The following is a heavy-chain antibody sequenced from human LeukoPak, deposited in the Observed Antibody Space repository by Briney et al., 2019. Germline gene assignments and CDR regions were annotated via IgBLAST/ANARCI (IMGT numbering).Heavy chain of an antibody. Sequence: ASVKVSCKASGYTFTSYAMNWVRQAPGQGLEWMGWINTNTGNPTYAQGFTGRFVFSLDTSVSTAYLQISSLKAEDTAVYYCASRPPPSVVYYYYGMDVWGQGTTVTVSS. D-gene: IGHD2-21*01. J-gene: IGHJ6*02. CDR2: INTNTGNP. CDR3: ASRPPPSVVYYYYGMDV. CDR1: GYTFTSYA. V-gene: IGHV7-4-1*02.